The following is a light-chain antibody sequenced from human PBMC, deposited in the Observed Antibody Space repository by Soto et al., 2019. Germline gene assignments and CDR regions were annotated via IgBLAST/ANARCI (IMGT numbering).Light chain of an antibody. V-gene: IGKV3-11*01. J-gene: IGKJ5*01. CDR2: DTS. CDR3: QQRSKWPIT. Sequence: EIVLTQSPATLSLSPGERVTLSCWASQSVSNYLAWYQQKPGQAPRLLIYDTSNRATGIPSRFSGSASGTDFTLTISSLEPEDFAVYYCQQRSKWPITFGQGTRLEIK. CDR1: QSVSNY.